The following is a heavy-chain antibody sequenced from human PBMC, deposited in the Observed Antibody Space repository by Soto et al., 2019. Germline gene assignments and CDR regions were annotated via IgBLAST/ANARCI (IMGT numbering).Heavy chain of an antibody. CDR3: ATPGVRFLEWITDY. J-gene: IGHJ4*02. Sequence: GTLRLACSASGFTVSSYSMNWVRQGPGKGLGWISDITNVGTTIYSADSLKGRFTISRDNAKNSLSLHMNSLRANDTAVYVCATPGVRFLEWITDYWGQGTLVTVSS. D-gene: IGHD3-3*01. CDR2: ITNVGTTI. V-gene: IGHV3-48*01. CDR1: GFTVSSYS.